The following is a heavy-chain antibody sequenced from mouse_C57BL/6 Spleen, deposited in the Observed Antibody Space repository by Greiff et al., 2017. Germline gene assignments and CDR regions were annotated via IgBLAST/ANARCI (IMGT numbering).Heavy chain of an antibody. D-gene: IGHD2-3*01. V-gene: IGHV1-64*01. CDR1: GYTFTSYW. CDR2: IHPNSGST. J-gene: IGHJ3*01. CDR3: ASPIYDGYYEFAY. Sequence: QVQLQQPGAELVKPGASVKLSCKASGYTFTSYWMHWVKQRPGQGLEWIGMIHPNSGSTNYNEKFKSKATLTADKSSSTAYMQLSSLTSEDSAVYFCASPIYDGYYEFAYWGQGTLVTVSA.